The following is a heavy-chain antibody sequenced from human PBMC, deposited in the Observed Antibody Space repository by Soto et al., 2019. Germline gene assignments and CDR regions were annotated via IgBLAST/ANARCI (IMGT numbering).Heavy chain of an antibody. CDR3: ARGGITVADSDAFDI. D-gene: IGHD6-19*01. V-gene: IGHV1-8*01. Sequence: ASVKVSCKASGYTFTSYDINWVRQATGQGLEWMGWMNPNSGNTGYAQKFQGRVTMTEDTSSDTAYMELSSLRSEDTAIYYCARGGITVADSDAFDIWGQGTMVTVSS. CDR1: GYTFTSYD. J-gene: IGHJ3*02. CDR2: MNPNSGNT.